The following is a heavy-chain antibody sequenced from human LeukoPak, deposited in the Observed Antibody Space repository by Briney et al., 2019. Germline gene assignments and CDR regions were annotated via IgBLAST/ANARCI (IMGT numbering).Heavy chain of an antibody. V-gene: IGHV3-20*04. Sequence: GGSLRLSCAASGFTFDDYGMSWVRHAPGKGLEWVSRINWNGGSTGYADSVKGRVTISRDNAKNSLYLQMNSLRAEDTALYYCARDVAVAGANNWFDPWGQGTLVTVSS. J-gene: IGHJ5*02. D-gene: IGHD6-19*01. CDR3: ARDVAVAGANNWFDP. CDR1: GFTFDDYG. CDR2: INWNGGST.